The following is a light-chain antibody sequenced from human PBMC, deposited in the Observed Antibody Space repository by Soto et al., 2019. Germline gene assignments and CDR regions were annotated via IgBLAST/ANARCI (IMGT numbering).Light chain of an antibody. Sequence: QSVLTQSPSASGTPGQRVTISCSGSSSNIGTNYVYWYQQLPGTAPKLLIYRNNQWPSGVPHRFSGSKSGTSASLAISGLRSEDEADYYCAGWDDSLSGWVFGGGTKLTVL. J-gene: IGLJ3*02. CDR1: SSNIGTNY. V-gene: IGLV1-47*01. CDR2: RNN. CDR3: AGWDDSLSGWV.